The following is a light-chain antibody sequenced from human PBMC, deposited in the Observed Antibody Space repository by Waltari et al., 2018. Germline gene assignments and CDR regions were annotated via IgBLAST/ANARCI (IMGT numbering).Light chain of an antibody. J-gene: IGLJ3*02. Sequence: QTVVTQEPSLTVSPGGTVTLTCASSTGPVTSGYYPNWFQQKPGQAPRSLIYSISKKHSWTPARFSGSLLGGKAALTLSGAQPEDEAEYYCLLYYGDAQLGVFGGGTKLTVL. CDR1: TGPVTSGYY. CDR3: LLYYGDAQLGV. CDR2: SIS. V-gene: IGLV7-43*01.